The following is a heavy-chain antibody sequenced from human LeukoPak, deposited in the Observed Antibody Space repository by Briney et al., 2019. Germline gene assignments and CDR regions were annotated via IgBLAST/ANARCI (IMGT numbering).Heavy chain of an antibody. CDR2: IIPIFDTA. D-gene: IGHD2-2*01. Sequence: GASVKVSCKASGGTFSSYAVNWLRQAPGQGLEWMGGIIPIFDTANYAQKFQGRVTITADGSTNTAYMELSSLRSGDTAVYYCARSSTSCYYPPCVPFDSWGQGTLVTVSS. CDR1: GGTFSSYA. J-gene: IGHJ5*01. V-gene: IGHV1-69*13. CDR3: ARSSTSCYYPPCVPFDS.